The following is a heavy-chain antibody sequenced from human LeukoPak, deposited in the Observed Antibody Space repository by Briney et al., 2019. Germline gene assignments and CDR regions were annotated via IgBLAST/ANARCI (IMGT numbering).Heavy chain of an antibody. J-gene: IGHJ2*01. D-gene: IGHD1-14*01. Sequence: ETLSLTCTVSGASISSYYWSWIRQPPGKGLEWIGYFYYGGSTNYNPSFKSRVTISIDTPRTQFSLKLSSVTAADTAVYYCARGRDNADWYFDLWGRGTLVTVSS. CDR1: GASISSYY. CDR3: ARGRDNADWYFDL. V-gene: IGHV4-59*01. CDR2: FYYGGST.